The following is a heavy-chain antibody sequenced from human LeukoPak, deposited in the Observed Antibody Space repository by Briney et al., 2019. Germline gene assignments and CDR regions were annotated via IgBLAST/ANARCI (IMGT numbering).Heavy chain of an antibody. CDR2: INAGNGNT. D-gene: IGHD6-19*01. CDR1: GYTFTSYA. V-gene: IGHV1-3*01. CDR3: ARDLVAVADYYYYYYGMDV. J-gene: IGHJ6*02. Sequence: ASVKVSCKASGYTFTSYAMHWVRQAPGQGLEWMGWINAGNGNTKYSQKFQGRVTITRDTSASTAYMELSSLRSEDTAVYYCARDLVAVADYYYYYYGMDVWGQGTTVTVSS.